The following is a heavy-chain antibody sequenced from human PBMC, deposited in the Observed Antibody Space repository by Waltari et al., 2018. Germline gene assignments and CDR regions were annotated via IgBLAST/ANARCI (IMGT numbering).Heavy chain of an antibody. J-gene: IGHJ3*02. CDR2: ISGSGGST. Sequence: EVQLLESGGGLVQPGGSLRLSCAASGVTFSSYARSWVRQAPGKGLEWVSAISGSGGSTYYAGSVKGRFTISRDKSKNTLYLQMNSLRAEDTAVYYCAKDRNGVIWGQGTMVTVSS. CDR3: AKDRNGVI. V-gene: IGHV3-23*01. CDR1: GVTFSSYA. D-gene: IGHD1-1*01.